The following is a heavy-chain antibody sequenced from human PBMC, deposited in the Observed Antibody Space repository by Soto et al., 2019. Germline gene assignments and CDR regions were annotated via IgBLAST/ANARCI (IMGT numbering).Heavy chain of an antibody. Sequence: QVQLVQSEAEVKKPGSSVKVSCKASGGTFSSYAISWVRQAPGQGLEWMGGIIPIFGTANYAQKFQGRVTITADESTSTAYMELSSLRSEDTAVYYCARPRTGPTSELRYYYYGMDVWGQGTTVTVSS. CDR1: GGTFSSYA. CDR3: ARPRTGPTSELRYYYYGMDV. D-gene: IGHD1-7*01. CDR2: IIPIFGTA. J-gene: IGHJ6*02. V-gene: IGHV1-69*01.